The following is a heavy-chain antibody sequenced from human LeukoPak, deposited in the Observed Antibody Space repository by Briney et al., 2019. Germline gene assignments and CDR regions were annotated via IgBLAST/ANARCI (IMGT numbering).Heavy chain of an antibody. D-gene: IGHD2-2*01. CDR3: AKSDAIVVVPAAPTH. Sequence: GGSLRLPCAASGFTFSSYGMHWVRQAPGKGLEWVAFIRYDGSNKYYADSVKGRFTISRDNSKNTLYLQMNSLRAEDTAVYYCAKSDAIVVVPAAPTHWGQGTLVTVSS. J-gene: IGHJ4*02. CDR1: GFTFSSYG. CDR2: IRYDGSNK. V-gene: IGHV3-30*02.